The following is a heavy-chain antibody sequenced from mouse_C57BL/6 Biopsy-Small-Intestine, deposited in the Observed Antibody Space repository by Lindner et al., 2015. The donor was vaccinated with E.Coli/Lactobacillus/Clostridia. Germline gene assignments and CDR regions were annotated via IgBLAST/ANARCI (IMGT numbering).Heavy chain of an antibody. Sequence: VQLQESGAELVRPGTSVKLSCKASGYTFTSYWMHWVKQRPGQGLEWIGVIDPSDSYTNYNQKFKGKATLTVDTSSSTAYMQLSSLTSEDSAVYYCARSLYYYGSSYWYFDVWGTGTTVTVSS. V-gene: IGHV1-59*01. CDR2: IDPSDSYT. CDR1: GYTFTSYW. D-gene: IGHD1-1*01. CDR3: ARSLYYYGSSYWYFDV. J-gene: IGHJ1*03.